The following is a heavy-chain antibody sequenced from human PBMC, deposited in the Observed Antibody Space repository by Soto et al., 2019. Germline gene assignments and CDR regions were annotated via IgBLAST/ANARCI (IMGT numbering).Heavy chain of an antibody. D-gene: IGHD2-21*02. CDR2: IYYNGDT. CDR3: ARHESVVVVTAARGFDN. J-gene: IGHJ3*02. CDR1: GGSISSGSHY. V-gene: IGHV4-39*01. Sequence: PSETLSLTCTVSGGSISSGSHYWVWLRQPPGKGLECIGSIYYNGDTYYYPSLKSRVTISVDTSKNQFSVRLNSVTAADTAVYYCARHESVVVVTAARGFDNWGQGTMVT.